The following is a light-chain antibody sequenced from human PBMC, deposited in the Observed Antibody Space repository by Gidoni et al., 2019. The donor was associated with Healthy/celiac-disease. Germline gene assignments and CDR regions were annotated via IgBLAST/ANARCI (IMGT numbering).Light chain of an antibody. Sequence: QSVLTQPPSVSGAPGQRVTISCTGSSSNIGAGYDVHWYQQLPGTAPKLLIYGNSNRPAGVPDRFAGSKSGTSASLAITGLQAEDEADYNCQSYDSSLSDRVFGGGTKLTVL. CDR1: SSNIGAGYD. J-gene: IGLJ2*01. V-gene: IGLV1-40*01. CDR2: GNS. CDR3: QSYDSSLSDRV.